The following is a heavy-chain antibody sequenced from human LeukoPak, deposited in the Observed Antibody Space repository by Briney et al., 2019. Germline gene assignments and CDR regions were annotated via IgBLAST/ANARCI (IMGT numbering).Heavy chain of an antibody. V-gene: IGHV1-2*02. D-gene: IGHD5-18*01. CDR1: GYTFTGYY. CDR3: ARDRYTYGLQADGHEY. J-gene: IGHJ4*02. Sequence: GASVKVSCKASGYTFTGYYMHWVRQAPGQGLEWMGWINPNSGGTNYAQKVQGRVTVTTDTSTSTAYLEVRSLRSDDTAVYYCARDRYTYGLQADGHEYWGQGTLVTVSS. CDR2: INPNSGGT.